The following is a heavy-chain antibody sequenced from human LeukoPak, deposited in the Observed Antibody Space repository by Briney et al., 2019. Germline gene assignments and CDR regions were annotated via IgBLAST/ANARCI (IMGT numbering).Heavy chain of an antibody. Sequence: GASAKVSCKASGYTFTAYYIHWVRQAPGQRLEWMGWVSPNNGGTNYAQKFQGRVTMTRDTSIRAAYMELRRLRSDDTAVYYCARVDDRGHYYDSSGPRKLFDYWGRGTLVTVSS. V-gene: IGHV1-2*02. CDR1: GYTFTAYY. D-gene: IGHD3-22*01. CDR2: VSPNNGGT. J-gene: IGHJ4*02. CDR3: ARVDDRGHYYDSSGPRKLFDY.